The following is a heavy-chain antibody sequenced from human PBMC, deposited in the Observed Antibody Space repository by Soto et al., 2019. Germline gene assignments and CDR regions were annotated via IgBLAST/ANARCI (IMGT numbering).Heavy chain of an antibody. CDR3: AKGINCERFGSRMDV. Sequence: SVKVSCKASGGAYSRNAFSWVRQAPGQGLEWMGGIIPIFGTPAYAQSFQGRLTITADESTTTTYMELSSLRSEDTAVYYCAKGINCERFGSRMDVWGQGTTVTVS. D-gene: IGHD1-20*01. CDR2: IIPIFGTP. CDR1: GGAYSRNA. J-gene: IGHJ6*02. V-gene: IGHV1-69*13.